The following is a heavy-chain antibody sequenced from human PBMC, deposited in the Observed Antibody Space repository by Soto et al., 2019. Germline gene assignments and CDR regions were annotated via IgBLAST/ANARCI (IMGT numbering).Heavy chain of an antibody. CDR1: GYAFLKYG. CDR3: AKDLGSGYRFDY. J-gene: IGHJ4*02. V-gene: IGHV1-18*01. Sequence: QVQLVQSGPEVKKPGASVKVACKASGYAFLKYGINWVRQAPGQGLEWMGGIQTDNDHASFAQKFEGRVTMTTDTSTRTVYMELRDLSSDDTAAYYCAKDLGSGYRFDYWGQGTPVTVSS. CDR2: IQTDNDHA. D-gene: IGHD3-9*01.